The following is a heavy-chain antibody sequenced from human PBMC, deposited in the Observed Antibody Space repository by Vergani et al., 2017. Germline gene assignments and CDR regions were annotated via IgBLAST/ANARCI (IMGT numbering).Heavy chain of an antibody. V-gene: IGHV4-4*09. CDR1: GGSISSYY. J-gene: IGHJ4*02. CDR3: ARRGSHFDY. Sequence: QVQLQESGPGLVKPSETLSLTCTVSGGSISSYYWSWIRQPPGKGLEWIGYIYTRGSTNYNPSLKSRVTISVDTSKNQFSLKLSSVTAADTAVYYCARRGSHFDYWGQGTLVTVSS. D-gene: IGHD3-10*01. CDR2: IYTRGST.